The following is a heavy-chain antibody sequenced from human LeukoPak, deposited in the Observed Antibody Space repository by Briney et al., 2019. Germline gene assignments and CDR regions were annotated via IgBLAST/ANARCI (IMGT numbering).Heavy chain of an antibody. V-gene: IGHV3-30*02. CDR2: IRYDGSNK. CDR1: GFTFSSYG. J-gene: IGHJ4*02. CDR3: AKDRVPYYYDSSGLDY. D-gene: IGHD3-22*01. Sequence: GGSLRLSCAASGFTFSSYGMHWVRQAPGKGLEWVAFIRYDGSNKYYADSVKGRFTISRDNSKNTLYLQMNSLRAEDTAVYYCAKDRVPYYYDSSGLDYWGQGTLVTVSS.